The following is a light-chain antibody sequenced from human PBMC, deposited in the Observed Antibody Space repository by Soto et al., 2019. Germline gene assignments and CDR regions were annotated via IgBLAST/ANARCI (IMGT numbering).Light chain of an antibody. J-gene: IGKJ1*01. V-gene: IGKV1-39*01. Sequence: DIQMTQSPSSLSASVGDRVTITCRASQSISSYLNWYQQKPGKAPNLLIYDASSLQSGVPSRFSGSGSGTDFSLTISSLQREDFATYYCQQTYSTPRTFGQGTKVEIK. CDR1: QSISSY. CDR2: DAS. CDR3: QQTYSTPRT.